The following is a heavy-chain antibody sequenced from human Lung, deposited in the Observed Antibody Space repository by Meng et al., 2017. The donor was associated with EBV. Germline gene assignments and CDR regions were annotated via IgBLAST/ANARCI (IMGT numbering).Heavy chain of an antibody. CDR1: GGPSGTYS. Sequence: VPSGAGVKKPGSALKVSCQAFGGPSGTYSIAWVRQAPGRGLEAMGGIITLSGTPTYAQKFQGRLTITADPSTRTTYMELRGLTSVDTAIYYCARGHYDGYWGQGTLVTVSS. J-gene: IGHJ4*02. V-gene: IGHV1-69*01. CDR3: ARGHYDGY. CDR2: IITLSGTP. D-gene: IGHD3-16*01.